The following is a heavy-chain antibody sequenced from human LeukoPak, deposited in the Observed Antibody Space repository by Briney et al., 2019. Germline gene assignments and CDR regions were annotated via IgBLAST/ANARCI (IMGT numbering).Heavy chain of an antibody. CDR3: ARDLVTVTKGFDI. CDR1: GDSFSSHY. J-gene: IGHJ3*02. Sequence: PSETLSLTCAVSGDSFSSHYWTWIRQPPGRGLEWLGYISYIGTTNYNPSLKSRVTISIDTSKNQFTLKLSSVTTADTAVYYCARDLVTVTKGFDIWGLGTMVSVSS. D-gene: IGHD4-17*01. CDR2: ISYIGTT. V-gene: IGHV4-59*11.